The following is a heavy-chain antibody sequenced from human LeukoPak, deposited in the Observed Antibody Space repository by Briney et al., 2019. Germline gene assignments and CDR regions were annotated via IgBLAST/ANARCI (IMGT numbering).Heavy chain of an antibody. Sequence: ASVKVSCEASGYTFTGYYMHWVRQAPGQGLEWMGWINPNSGGTNYAQKFQGWVTMTRDTSISTAYMELSRLRSDDTAVYYCARALNGGYDPSGMDVWGQGTTVTVSS. D-gene: IGHD5-12*01. CDR3: ARALNGGYDPSGMDV. V-gene: IGHV1-2*04. CDR1: GYTFTGYY. J-gene: IGHJ6*02. CDR2: INPNSGGT.